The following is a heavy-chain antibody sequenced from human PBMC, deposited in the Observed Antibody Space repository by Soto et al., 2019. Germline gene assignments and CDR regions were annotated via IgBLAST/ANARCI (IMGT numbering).Heavy chain of an antibody. CDR2: IVTSGGAT. V-gene: IGHV3-23*01. Sequence: EVQLLESGGGLVQPGGSLRLSCEVSGFIFSSYPMSWVRQAPGKGLEWVSTIVTSGGATYYADSVKGRFTISRDNSKNTLYLQMNSLRAEDTAVYYCAKYIRHFDYWGQGALVTVSS. J-gene: IGHJ4*02. CDR1: GFIFSSYP. CDR3: AKYIRHFDY.